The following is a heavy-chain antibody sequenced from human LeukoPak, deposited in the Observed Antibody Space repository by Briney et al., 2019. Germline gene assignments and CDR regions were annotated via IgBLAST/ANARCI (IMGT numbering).Heavy chain of an antibody. V-gene: IGHV4-30-2*01. Sequence: SQTLSLTCTVSGGSISSGGYYWSWIRQPPGKGLEWIGYIYHSGSTYYNPSLKSRVTISVDRSKNQFSLKLSSVIAADTAVYYCAAWYYYDSSGSSEHDAFDIWGQGTMVIVSS. CDR1: GGSISSGGYY. CDR2: IYHSGST. CDR3: AAWYYYDSSGSSEHDAFDI. J-gene: IGHJ3*02. D-gene: IGHD3-22*01.